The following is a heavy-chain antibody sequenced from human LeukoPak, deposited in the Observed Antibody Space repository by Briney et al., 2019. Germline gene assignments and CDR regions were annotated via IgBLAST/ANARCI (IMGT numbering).Heavy chain of an antibody. CDR2: INPNSGGT. CDR1: GYTFTGYY. J-gene: IGHJ6*02. D-gene: IGHD7-27*01. V-gene: IGHV1-2*04. CDR3: ARERWGSYYYYGMDV. Sequence: GASVKVSCKASGYTFTGYYMHWVRQAPGQGLEWMGWINPNSGGTNYAQKFQGWVTMTRDTSISTAYMELSRLRSDDTAVYYCARERWGSYYYYGMDVWGQGTTVTVSS.